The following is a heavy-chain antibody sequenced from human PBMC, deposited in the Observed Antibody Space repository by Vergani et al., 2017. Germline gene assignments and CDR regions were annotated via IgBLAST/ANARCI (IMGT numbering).Heavy chain of an antibody. Sequence: QVQLQESGPGLVKPSETLSLTCTVSGGSISSYYWSWIRQPPGKGLEWIGYIYYSGSTNYNPSLKSRVTISVDTSKNQFSLKLSSVTAADTAVYYCARGLGTAARYSTDYWGQGTLVTVSS. CDR1: GGSISSYY. J-gene: IGHJ4*02. D-gene: IGHD6-6*01. CDR2: IYYSGST. CDR3: ARGLGTAARYSTDY. V-gene: IGHV4-59*01.